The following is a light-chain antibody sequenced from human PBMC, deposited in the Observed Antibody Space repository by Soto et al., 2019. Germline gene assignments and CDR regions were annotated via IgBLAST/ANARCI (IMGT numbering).Light chain of an antibody. CDR2: DAS. Sequence: EIVLTQSPATLSLSPGQRATLSCGASQSVSRNSLAWYQQKPGLAPRLLIYDASSRATGIPDRFRGSGSGTDFTLTISRLEPEDFAVYYCQHFRAFGQGTRREIK. V-gene: IGKV3D-20*01. CDR3: QHFRA. J-gene: IGKJ5*01. CDR1: QSVSRNS.